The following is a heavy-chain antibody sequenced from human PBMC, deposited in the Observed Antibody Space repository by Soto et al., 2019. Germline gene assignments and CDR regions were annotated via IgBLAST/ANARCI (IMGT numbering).Heavy chain of an antibody. D-gene: IGHD6-13*01. CDR1: GGSVSSGSYY. CDR2: IYYSGST. Sequence: SETLSLTCTVSGGSVSSGSYYWSWIRQPPGKGLEWIGYIYYSGSTNYNPSLKSRVTISVDKSKNQFSLKLSSVTAADTAVYYCARVSYSSSWSYYYYGMDVWGQGTTVTVSS. V-gene: IGHV4-61*01. CDR3: ARVSYSSSWSYYYYGMDV. J-gene: IGHJ6*02.